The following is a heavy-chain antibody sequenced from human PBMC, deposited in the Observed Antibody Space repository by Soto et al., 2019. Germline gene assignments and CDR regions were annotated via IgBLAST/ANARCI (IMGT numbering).Heavy chain of an antibody. CDR2: ISYDGSNK. CDR1: GFTFSSYG. J-gene: IGHJ3*02. CDR3: AKLFFGSGSGGGAFDI. V-gene: IGHV3-30*18. D-gene: IGHD3-10*01. Sequence: PGGSLRLSCAASGFTFSSYGMHWVRQAPGKGLEWVAVISYDGSNKYYADSVKGRFTISRDNSKNTLYLQMNSLRAEDTAVYYCAKLFFGSGSGGGAFDIWGQGTMVT.